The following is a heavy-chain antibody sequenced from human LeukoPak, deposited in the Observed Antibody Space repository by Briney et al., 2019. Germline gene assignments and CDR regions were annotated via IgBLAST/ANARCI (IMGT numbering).Heavy chain of an antibody. J-gene: IGHJ6*03. CDR3: ARGYYMDV. V-gene: IGHV3-21*01. CDR1: GFTFSSYS. CDR2: ISSSSRYI. Sequence: GGSLRLSCAASGFTFSSYSMNWVRQAPGKGLEWVSSISSSSRYIYYADSVKGRFTISRDNAKDSLYLQMNRLSAEDTAVYYCARGYYMDVWGKGTTVTISS.